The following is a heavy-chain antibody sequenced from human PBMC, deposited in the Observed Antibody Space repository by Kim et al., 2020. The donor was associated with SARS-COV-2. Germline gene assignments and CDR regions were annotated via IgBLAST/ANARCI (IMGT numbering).Heavy chain of an antibody. Sequence: YRPSFQGQVTISVDKSISTAYLQWSSLQASDTAMYYCARFIGYTSSWFDYWGQGTLVTFSS. V-gene: IGHV5-51*01. D-gene: IGHD6-13*01. J-gene: IGHJ4*02. CDR3: ARFIGYTSSWFDY.